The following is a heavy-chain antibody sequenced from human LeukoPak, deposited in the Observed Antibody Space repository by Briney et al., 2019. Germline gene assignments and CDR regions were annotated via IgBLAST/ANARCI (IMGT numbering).Heavy chain of an antibody. Sequence: SETLSLTCAAYGGSFSGYYWSWTRQPPGKGLEWIGEINHSGSTNYNPSLKSRVTISVDTSKNQFSLKLSSVTAADTAVYYCARHEYDSSGYYYWGQGTLVTVSS. V-gene: IGHV4-34*01. J-gene: IGHJ4*02. CDR2: INHSGST. D-gene: IGHD3-22*01. CDR3: ARHEYDSSGYYY. CDR1: GGSFSGYY.